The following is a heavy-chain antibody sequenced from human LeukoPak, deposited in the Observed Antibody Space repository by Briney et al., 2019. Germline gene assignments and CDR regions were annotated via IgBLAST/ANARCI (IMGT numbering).Heavy chain of an antibody. V-gene: IGHV3-53*05. CDR1: GFTVSSNY. D-gene: IGHD3-10*01. CDR3: ARGFTFRNYYYYMDV. J-gene: IGHJ6*03. Sequence: PGGSLRLSCAASGFTVSSNYMSWVRQAPGKGLEWVSVIYSGGSTYYADSVKGRFTISRDNSKNTLYLQMNSLRSEDTAVYYCARGFTFRNYYYYMDVWGKGTTVTISS. CDR2: IYSGGST.